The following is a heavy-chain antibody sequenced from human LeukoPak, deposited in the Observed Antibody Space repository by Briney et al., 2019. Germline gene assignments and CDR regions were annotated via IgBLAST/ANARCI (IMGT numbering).Heavy chain of an antibody. V-gene: IGHV3-21*01. Sequence: PGGSLRLSCAASGFTFSSYSMNWVRQAPGKGLEWVSSISSSSSYIYYADSVKGRFTISRDNAKNSLYLQMNSLRAEDTAVYYCARDRYQLLPDTYYYYYGMDVWGQGTTVTVSS. CDR1: GFTFSSYS. J-gene: IGHJ6*02. D-gene: IGHD2-2*01. CDR2: ISSSSSYI. CDR3: ARDRYQLLPDTYYYYYGMDV.